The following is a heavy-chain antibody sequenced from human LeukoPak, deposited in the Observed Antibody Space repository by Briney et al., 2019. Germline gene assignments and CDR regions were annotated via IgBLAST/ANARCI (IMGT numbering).Heavy chain of an antibody. CDR2: VSSDGINK. V-gene: IGHV3-30-3*01. Sequence: LPGGSLRLSCVASGFTFTNYVIHWVRQAPGKGLEWVAVVSSDGINKYYADSVKGRFTISRDNSKNTLHLQMSSLRAEDTAVYYCVRVSDGSGFGDYWGQGTLVTVSS. J-gene: IGHJ4*02. CDR3: VRVSDGSGFGDY. D-gene: IGHD3-22*01. CDR1: GFTFTNYV.